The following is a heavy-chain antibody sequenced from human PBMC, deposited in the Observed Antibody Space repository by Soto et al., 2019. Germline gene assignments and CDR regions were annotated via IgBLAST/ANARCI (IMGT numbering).Heavy chain of an antibody. CDR3: AKDRAVVTGTSYY. Sequence: GGSLRLSCAASGFTFSSYAMSWFRQAPGKGLEWVSSISVSGGSTYYADSVKGRFTISRDNSKNTLYLQMNSLRAEDTAVYYCAKDRAVVTGTSYYWGQGTLVTVSS. J-gene: IGHJ4*02. V-gene: IGHV3-23*01. D-gene: IGHD2-15*01. CDR2: ISVSGGST. CDR1: GFTFSSYA.